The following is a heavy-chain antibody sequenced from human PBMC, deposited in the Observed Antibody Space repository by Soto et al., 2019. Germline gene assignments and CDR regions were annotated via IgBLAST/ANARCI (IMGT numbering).Heavy chain of an antibody. CDR2: IIPMCGTA. D-gene: IGHD3-22*01. CDR3: ARKCDYDRSGYYYAY. V-gene: IGHV1-69*13. Sequence: SVKVSCKAAGGTFTRYAISWVRQAPGQGPEWMGGIIPMCGTANYAQKFQGRLSITADESTSTVYMDLISLRSDETAVYYCARKCDYDRSGYYYAYWGQGTTVTVSS. J-gene: IGHJ4*01. CDR1: GGTFTRYA.